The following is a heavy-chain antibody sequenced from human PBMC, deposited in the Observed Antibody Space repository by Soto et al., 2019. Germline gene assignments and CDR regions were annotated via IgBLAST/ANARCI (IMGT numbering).Heavy chain of an antibody. Sequence: SETLSLTCSVSGGSMNNDSYYWGWIRQPPGKGLEWIGTIYYTGNTFYNPSVRSRVTISVDTSKNQLSLSLTSLTVADTAVYYCARPRWKDGIKWGRGILVTV. V-gene: IGHV4-39*01. J-gene: IGHJ4*02. CDR1: GGSMNNDSYY. D-gene: IGHD1-1*01. CDR2: IYYTGNT. CDR3: ARPRWKDGIK.